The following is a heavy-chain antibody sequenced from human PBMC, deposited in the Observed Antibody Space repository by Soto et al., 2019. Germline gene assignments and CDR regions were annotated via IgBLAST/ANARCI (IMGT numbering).Heavy chain of an antibody. V-gene: IGHV4-59*01. CDR1: GGSISSYY. D-gene: IGHD2-2*01. J-gene: IGHJ4*02. Sequence: SETLSLTCTVSGGSISSYYWSWIRQPPGKGLEWIGYIYYSGSTNYNPSLKSRVTISVDTSKNQFSLKLSSVTAADTAVYYCASVVPAARVFDYWGQGTLVTVSS. CDR2: IYYSGST. CDR3: ASVVPAARVFDY.